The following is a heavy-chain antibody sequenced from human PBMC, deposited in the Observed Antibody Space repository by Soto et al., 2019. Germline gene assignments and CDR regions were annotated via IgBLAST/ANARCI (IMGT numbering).Heavy chain of an antibody. CDR1: GGSISSSSYY. Sequence: QLQLQESGPGLVKPSETLSLTCTVSGGSISSSSYYWGWIRQPPGKGLEWIGSIYYSGSTYYNPSLKGRVTISVDTSKNQFSLKLSSVTAADTAVYYCARQDIVVVPAAQLDAFDIWGQGTMVTVSS. D-gene: IGHD2-2*01. CDR3: ARQDIVVVPAAQLDAFDI. J-gene: IGHJ3*02. CDR2: IYYSGST. V-gene: IGHV4-39*01.